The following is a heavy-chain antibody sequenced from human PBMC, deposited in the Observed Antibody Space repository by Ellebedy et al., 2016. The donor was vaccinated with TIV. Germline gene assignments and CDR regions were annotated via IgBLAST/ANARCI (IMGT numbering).Heavy chain of an antibody. CDR2: INHRGTT. D-gene: IGHD5-18*01. Sequence: SETLSLXCAVYGGTFSPYYWTWIRQPPGKGLEWIGEINHRGTTNSNPSLKSRVTISVDTSNHQFSLRLSSVTAADTAVYFCARGRGSSYDLPLQRWGQGTLVIVSS. CDR1: GGTFSPYY. J-gene: IGHJ1*01. V-gene: IGHV4-34*01. CDR3: ARGRGSSYDLPLQR.